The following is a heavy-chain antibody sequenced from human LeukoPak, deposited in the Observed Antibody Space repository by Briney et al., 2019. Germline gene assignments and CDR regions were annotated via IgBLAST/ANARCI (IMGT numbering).Heavy chain of an antibody. CDR1: GFTFTSSA. CDR2: IFVGSGNT. D-gene: IGHD3-3*01. Sequence: ASVKVSCKASGFTFTSSARQWVRQARGQRLEWIGWIFVGSGNTNYAQKFQERVTITRDMSTSTAYMELSSLRSEDTAVYYCAAETNAFWSGYYYFDYWGQGTLVTVSS. J-gene: IGHJ4*02. CDR3: AAETNAFWSGYYYFDY. V-gene: IGHV1-58*02.